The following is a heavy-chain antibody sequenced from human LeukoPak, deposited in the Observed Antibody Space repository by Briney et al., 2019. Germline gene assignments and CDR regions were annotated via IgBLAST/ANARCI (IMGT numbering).Heavy chain of an antibody. J-gene: IGHJ3*02. Sequence: GGSLRLSCAASGFTFSSYWMSWVRQAPGKGLEWVANIKLDGSEKYYVDSVKGRFTISRDNAKNTVYLQMNSLRAEDTAVYYCARGGVGSFDIWGQGTMVTVSS. V-gene: IGHV3-7*04. CDR3: ARGGVGSFDI. CDR1: GFTFSSYW. CDR2: IKLDGSEK. D-gene: IGHD2-8*02.